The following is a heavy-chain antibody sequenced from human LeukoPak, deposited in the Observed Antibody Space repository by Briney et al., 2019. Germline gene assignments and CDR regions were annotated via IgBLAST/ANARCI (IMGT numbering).Heavy chain of an antibody. Sequence: PSETLSLTCTVSGGSISSYYWSWIRQPPGKGLEWIGYIYYSGSTNYNPSLKSRVTISVDTSKNQFSLKLSSVTAADTAVYYCARELGRLWFGESSGMDVWGQGTTVTVSS. J-gene: IGHJ6*02. CDR1: GGSISSYY. V-gene: IGHV4-59*13. CDR2: IYYSGST. CDR3: ARELGRLWFGESSGMDV. D-gene: IGHD3-10*01.